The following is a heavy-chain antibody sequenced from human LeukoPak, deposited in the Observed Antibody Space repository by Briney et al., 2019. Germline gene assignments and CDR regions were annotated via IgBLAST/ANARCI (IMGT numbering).Heavy chain of an antibody. CDR1: GFTFSSYS. CDR2: ISSTSSYI. V-gene: IGHV3-21*01. D-gene: IGHD1-26*01. CDR3: ARVVGYYYYMDV. Sequence: GGSLRLSCAASGFTFSSYSINRVRQAPGKGLEWVSSISSTSSYIYYADSVKGRFTISRDNTKNSLYLQMNSLRAEDTAVYYCARVVGYYYYMDVWDKGTTVTVSS. J-gene: IGHJ6*03.